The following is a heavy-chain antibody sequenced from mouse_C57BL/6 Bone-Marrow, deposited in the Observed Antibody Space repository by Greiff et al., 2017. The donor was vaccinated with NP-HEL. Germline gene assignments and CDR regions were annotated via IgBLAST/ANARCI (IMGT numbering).Heavy chain of an antibody. CDR1: GFTFSDYG. V-gene: IGHV5-17*01. Sequence: EVKLMESGGGLVKPGGSLKLSCAASGFTFSDYGMHWVRQAPEKGLEWVAYISSGSSTIYYADTVKGRFTISRDNAKNTLFLQMTSLRSDDTAMYYCARASDGYYPHYAMDYWGQGTSVTVSS. J-gene: IGHJ4*01. CDR2: ISSGSSTI. CDR3: ARASDGYYPHYAMDY. D-gene: IGHD2-3*01.